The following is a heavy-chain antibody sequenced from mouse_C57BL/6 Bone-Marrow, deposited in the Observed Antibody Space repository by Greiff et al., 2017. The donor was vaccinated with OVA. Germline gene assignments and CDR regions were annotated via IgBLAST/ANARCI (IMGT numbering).Heavy chain of an antibody. J-gene: IGHJ4*01. CDR3: ASPLYYYGSSYGAMDY. V-gene: IGHV1-85*01. CDR2: IYPSDGST. Sequence: QVQLKQSGPELVKPGASVKLSCKASGYNFTSYDINWVKQRTGQGLEWIGWIYPSDGSTKYNEKFKGQATLTVDTSSRTAYMELHSLTSADSAVYFCASPLYYYGSSYGAMDYWGQGTSVTVSS. D-gene: IGHD1-1*01. CDR1: GYNFTSYD.